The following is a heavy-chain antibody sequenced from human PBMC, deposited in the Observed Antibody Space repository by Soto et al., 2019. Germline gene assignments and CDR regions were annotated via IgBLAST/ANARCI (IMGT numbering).Heavy chain of an antibody. CDR1: GGSISSGDYY. CDR3: ASLGYCSSTSCYGQIDRYYYGMDV. J-gene: IGHJ6*02. Sequence: SETLSLTCTVSGGSISSGDYYWSWIRQPPGKGLEWIGYIYYSGSTYYNPSLKSRVTISVDTSKNQFSLKLSSVTAADTAVYYCASLGYCSSTSCYGQIDRYYYGMDVWGQGTTLTVSS. CDR2: IYYSGST. D-gene: IGHD2-2*01. V-gene: IGHV4-30-4*01.